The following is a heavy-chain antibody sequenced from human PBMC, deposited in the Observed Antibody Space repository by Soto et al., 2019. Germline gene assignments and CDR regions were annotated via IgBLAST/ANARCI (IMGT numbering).Heavy chain of an antibody. D-gene: IGHD6-13*01. J-gene: IGHJ4*02. Sequence: QVQLVESGGGVVQPGRSLRLSCAASGFTFSSYCMHWVRQAPGKGLEWVAVISYDGSNKYYADSVKGRFTISRDNSKHPLYLQMNSLRAEDTPGYYCAKEFGREPSRCWYLRAYWGQGTLVPVSS. V-gene: IGHV3-30*18. CDR2: ISYDGSNK. CDR1: GFTFSSYC. CDR3: AKEFGREPSRCWYLRAY.